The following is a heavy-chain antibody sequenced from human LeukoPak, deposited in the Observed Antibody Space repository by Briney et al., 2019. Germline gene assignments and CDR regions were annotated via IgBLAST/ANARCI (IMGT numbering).Heavy chain of an antibody. CDR1: GGSFSGYY. V-gene: IGHV4-34*01. CDR3: ARGRDCSGGSRYPFYYYYYYMDV. J-gene: IGHJ6*03. CDR2: INHSGST. D-gene: IGHD2-15*01. Sequence: SETLSLTCAVYGGSFSGYYWSWIRQPPGKGLEWIGEINHSGSTNYNPSLKSRVTISVDTAKNQFSLKLSSVTAADTAVYYCARGRDCSGGSRYPFYYYYYYMDVWGKGTTVTVSS.